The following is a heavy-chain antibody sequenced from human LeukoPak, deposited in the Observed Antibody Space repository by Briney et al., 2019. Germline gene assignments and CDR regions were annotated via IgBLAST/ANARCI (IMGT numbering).Heavy chain of an antibody. CDR1: GFXFTTYA. J-gene: IGHJ4*02. D-gene: IGHD4/OR15-4a*01. Sequence: PEGSLRLSCAASGFXFTTYAISWVRQAPGKGLEWVSSISRNGGEIYYADSVKGRFTISRDNSKNTVCLQMSALRAEDTALYYCAKDLRPTTISYFDNWGQGTLVTVSS. V-gene: IGHV3-23*01. CDR2: ISRNGGEI. CDR3: AKDLRPTTISYFDN.